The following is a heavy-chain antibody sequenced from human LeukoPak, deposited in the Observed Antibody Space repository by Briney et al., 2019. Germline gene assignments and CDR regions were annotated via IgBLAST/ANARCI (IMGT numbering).Heavy chain of an antibody. D-gene: IGHD3-22*01. J-gene: IGHJ3*02. V-gene: IGHV4-4*07. Sequence: PSETLSLTCTVSGGSISSYYWSWIRQPAGKGLEWIGRIYTSGSINYNPSLKSRVTMSVDTSKNQFSLKLSSVTAADTAVYYCARDRANYYDSSGYPDAFDIWGQGTMVTVSS. CDR2: IYTSGSI. CDR3: ARDRANYYDSSGYPDAFDI. CDR1: GGSISSYY.